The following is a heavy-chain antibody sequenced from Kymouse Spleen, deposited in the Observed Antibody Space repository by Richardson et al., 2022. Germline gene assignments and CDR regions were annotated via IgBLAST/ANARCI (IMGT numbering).Heavy chain of an antibody. CDR2: ISYDGSNK. J-gene: IGHJ4*02. V-gene: IGHV3-30*18. CDR3: AIYSSSSFDY. Sequence: QVQLVESGGGVVQPGRSLRLSCAASGFTFSSYGMHWVRQAPGKGLEWVAVISYDGSNKYYADSVKGRFTISRDNSKNTLYLQMNSLRAEDTAVYYCAIYSSSSFDYWGQGTLVTVSS. CDR1: GFTFSSYG. D-gene: IGHD6-6*01.